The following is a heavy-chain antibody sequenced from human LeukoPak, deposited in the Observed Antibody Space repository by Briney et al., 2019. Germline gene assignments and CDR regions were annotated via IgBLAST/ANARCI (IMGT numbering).Heavy chain of an antibody. J-gene: IGHJ4*02. CDR3: ARDVLDYGGHECYFDY. V-gene: IGHV3-11*01. CDR1: GFTFSDYY. D-gene: IGHD4-23*01. CDR2: ISSSGNTI. Sequence: PGGSLRLSCAASGFTFSDYYMSWIRQAPGKGLEWVSYISSSGNTIYYADSVKGRFTISRDNAKNSLFLQMNSLRAEDTAVYYCARDVLDYGGHECYFDYWGQGTLVTVSS.